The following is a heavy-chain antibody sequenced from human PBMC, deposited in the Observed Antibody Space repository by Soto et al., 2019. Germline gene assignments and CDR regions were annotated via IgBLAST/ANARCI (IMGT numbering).Heavy chain of an antibody. CDR3: AGLGDLRITIFGVPNHYYYYGMDV. V-gene: IGHV4-39*01. J-gene: IGHJ6*02. CDR1: GGSISSSSYY. Sequence: SETLSLTCTVSGGSISSSSYYWGWIRQPPGKGLEWIGSIYYSGSTYYNPSLKSRVTISVDTSKNQFSLKLSSVTAADTAVYYCAGLGDLRITIFGVPNHYYYYGMDVWGQGTTVTVSS. D-gene: IGHD3-3*01. CDR2: IYYSGST.